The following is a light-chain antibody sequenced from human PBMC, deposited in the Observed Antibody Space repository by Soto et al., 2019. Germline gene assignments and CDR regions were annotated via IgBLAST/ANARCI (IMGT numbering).Light chain of an antibody. J-gene: IGKJ4*01. Sequence: AIQMTQSPSSLSASVGDRVTITCRASQGIGSDLGWYQQKPGKAPKVLIYATSNLQGGVPSRFSGSRSGTDFILTISSLQPEDSATYYCLQHYNYPLTFGGGNKVEIK. CDR1: QGIGSD. CDR2: ATS. CDR3: LQHYNYPLT. V-gene: IGKV1-6*01.